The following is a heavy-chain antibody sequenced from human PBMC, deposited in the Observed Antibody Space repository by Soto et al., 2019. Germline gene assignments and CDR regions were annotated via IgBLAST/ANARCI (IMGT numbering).Heavy chain of an antibody. J-gene: IGHJ4*02. CDR1: GLTFNNGW. CDR2: IKSRTDGGTA. D-gene: IGHD3-10*01. CDR3: TSDLGSETGLGSFDY. V-gene: IGHV3-15*01. Sequence: EVQLVESGGVLVKPGGSLRLSCTASGLTFNNGWMNWVRQAPGKGLEWVALIKSRTDGGTAEYAAPVKDRFTISRDDSKNTLYLQMDGLKTEDTAVYYCTSDLGSETGLGSFDYWGQGTRVTVSS.